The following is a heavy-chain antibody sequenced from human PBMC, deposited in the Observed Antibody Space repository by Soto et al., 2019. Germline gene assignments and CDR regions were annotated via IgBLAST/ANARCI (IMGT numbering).Heavy chain of an antibody. Sequence: GGSLRLSCAASGFTFSDYYMSWIRQAPGKGLEWVSSISSSSSYIYYADSVKGRFTISRDNAKNSLYLQMNSLRAEDTAVYYCARVIAAPLEYYFDYWGQGTLVTVSS. J-gene: IGHJ4*02. V-gene: IGHV3-11*06. D-gene: IGHD6-6*01. CDR3: ARVIAAPLEYYFDY. CDR2: ISSSSSYI. CDR1: GFTFSDYY.